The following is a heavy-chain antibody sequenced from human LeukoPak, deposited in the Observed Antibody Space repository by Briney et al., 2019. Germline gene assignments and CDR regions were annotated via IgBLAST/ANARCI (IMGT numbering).Heavy chain of an antibody. CDR1: GLTCSRNW. CDR3: ARDGDGYPS. V-gene: IGHV3-7*01. D-gene: IGHD6-25*01. J-gene: IGHJ5*02. Sequence: GGSLTLSCAASGLTCSRNWMSWLRQAPGKGLEWVANIKEDGSAQYYVDSVKGRFTISRDNAKNSLFLQMNSLRVEDTAVYYCARDGDGYPSWGQGTLVTVSS. CDR2: IKEDGSAQ.